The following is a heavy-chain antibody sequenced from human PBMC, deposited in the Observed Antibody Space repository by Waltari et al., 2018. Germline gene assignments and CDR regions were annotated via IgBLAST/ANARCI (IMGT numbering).Heavy chain of an antibody. J-gene: IGHJ4*02. Sequence: EVQLVESGGGLVQPGGSLRLACAASGFTFRRYWMSWVSQAPGKGLEWVANIKQDGSEKYYVDSVKGRFTISRDNAKNSLYLQMNSLRAEDTAVYYCAREGDYGDYQFDYWGQGTLVTVSS. CDR3: AREGDYGDYQFDY. D-gene: IGHD4-17*01. V-gene: IGHV3-7*01. CDR1: GFTFRRYW. CDR2: IKQDGSEK.